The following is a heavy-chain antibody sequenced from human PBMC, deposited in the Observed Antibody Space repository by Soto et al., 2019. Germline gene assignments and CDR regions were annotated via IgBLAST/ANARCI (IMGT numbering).Heavy chain of an antibody. CDR2: VYRTGST. J-gene: IGHJ4*02. CDR1: GGSINSDKYY. Sequence: SETLSLTCTVSGGSINSDKYYWGWVRQPPGKGLEWIGEVYRTGSTYYNPSLESRLTISVDKSKNQFSLKLTSVTAADTAVYYCARARATIAAAAIFDCWGRGTLVTVSS. V-gene: IGHV4-39*07. CDR3: ARARATIAAAAIFDC. D-gene: IGHD6-13*01.